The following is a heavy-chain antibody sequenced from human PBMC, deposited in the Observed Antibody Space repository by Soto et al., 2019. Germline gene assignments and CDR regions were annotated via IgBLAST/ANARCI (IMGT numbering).Heavy chain of an antibody. D-gene: IGHD3-10*01. CDR3: VKGSSSSRPYYFDY. CDR2: ITDDGAYT. Sequence: GGSLRLSCAASAFTFSSYAMSWVRQGPGKGLDWVTAITDDGAYTYYADSVQGRFTISRDNSRNTLFLQMNSLISEDTAVYYCVKGSSSSRPYYFDYWGQGVLVTVSS. V-gene: IGHV3-23*01. J-gene: IGHJ4*02. CDR1: AFTFSSYA.